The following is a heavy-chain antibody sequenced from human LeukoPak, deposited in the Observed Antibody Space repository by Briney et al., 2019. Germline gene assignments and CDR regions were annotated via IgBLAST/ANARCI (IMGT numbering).Heavy chain of an antibody. CDR1: GYTFTSYY. V-gene: IGHV1-8*02. CDR3: ARGSRYSSSWYQAYYYYYGMDV. J-gene: IGHJ6*02. CDR2: MNPNSGNT. D-gene: IGHD6-13*01. Sequence: ASVKVSCKASGYTFTSYYMHWVRQAPGQGLEWMGWMNPNSGNTGYAQKFQGRVTMTRNTSISTAYMELSSLRSEDTAVYYCARGSRYSSSWYQAYYYYYGMDVWGQGTTVTVSS.